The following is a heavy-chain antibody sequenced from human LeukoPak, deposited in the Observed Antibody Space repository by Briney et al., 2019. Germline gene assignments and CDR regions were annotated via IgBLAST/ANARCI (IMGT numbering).Heavy chain of an antibody. D-gene: IGHD4-17*01. V-gene: IGHV4-59*08. J-gene: IGHJ6*02. CDR2: IYYSGST. Sequence: SETLSLTCTVSGCAISRYYWNCIRQPPGKGLEWNGYIYYSGSTNYNPSLKNRVTISVDTSKNQFSLKLSSVTAADTAVYYCARRRGHWGFYGDYYYGMDVWGQGTTVTVSS. CDR1: GCAISRYY. CDR3: ARRRGHWGFYGDYYYGMDV.